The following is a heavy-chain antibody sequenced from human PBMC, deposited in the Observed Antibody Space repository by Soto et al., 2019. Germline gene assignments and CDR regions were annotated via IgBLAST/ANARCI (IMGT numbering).Heavy chain of an antibody. CDR3: ARGVLERRGYYYYYGMDV. V-gene: IGHV1-69*01. Sequence: QVQLVQSGAEVKKPGSSVKVSCKASGGTFSSYAISWVRQAPGQGLEWMGGIIPIFGTANYAQKFQGRVTITADESTSTAYMELISLRSEDTAVYYCARGVLERRGYYYYYGMDVWGQGTTVTVSS. D-gene: IGHD1-1*01. J-gene: IGHJ6*02. CDR1: GGTFSSYA. CDR2: IIPIFGTA.